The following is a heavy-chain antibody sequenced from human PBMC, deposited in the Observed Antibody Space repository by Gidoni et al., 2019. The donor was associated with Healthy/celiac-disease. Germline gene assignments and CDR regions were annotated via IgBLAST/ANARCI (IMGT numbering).Heavy chain of an antibody. V-gene: IGHV1-2*04. CDR2: INPNSGGT. J-gene: IGHJ3*02. D-gene: IGHD2-8*01. Sequence: QVQLVQSGAEVKKPGASVKVSCKASGYTFTGYYMHWVRQAPGQGLEWLGWINPNSGGTNYAQKFQGWVTMTSDTSISTAYMELSRLRSDDTAVYYCARDRGYCTNGVCYIGDRRSNAFDIWGQGTMVTVSS. CDR3: ARDRGYCTNGVCYIGDRRSNAFDI. CDR1: GYTFTGYY.